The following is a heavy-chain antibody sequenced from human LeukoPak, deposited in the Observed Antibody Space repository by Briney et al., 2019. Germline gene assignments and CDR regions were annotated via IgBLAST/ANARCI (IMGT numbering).Heavy chain of an antibody. CDR1: GFTFDDYA. V-gene: IGHV3-9*01. CDR2: ISWNSGSI. Sequence: GGSLRFSCAASGFTFDDYAMHWVRQAPGKGLEWVSGISWNSGSIGYADSVKGRFTISRDNAKNSLYLQMNSLRAEDTALYYCAKEAQDAFDIWGQGTMVTVSS. CDR3: AKEAQDAFDI. J-gene: IGHJ3*02.